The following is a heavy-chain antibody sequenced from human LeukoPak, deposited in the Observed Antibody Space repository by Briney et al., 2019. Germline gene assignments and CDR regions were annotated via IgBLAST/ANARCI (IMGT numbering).Heavy chain of an antibody. CDR1: GFTFSNAW. D-gene: IGHD4-17*01. Sequence: GGSLRLSCAASGFTFSNAWMIWLRQAPGKGLEWVGRIKSKTDGGTPDYAAPVKDRFTISRDDSKNTLYLQMNSLKTEDTAVYSCTTAPPTVTTGPFDYWGQGTLVTVSS. V-gene: IGHV3-15*01. J-gene: IGHJ4*02. CDR2: IKSKTDGGTP. CDR3: TTAPPTVTTGPFDY.